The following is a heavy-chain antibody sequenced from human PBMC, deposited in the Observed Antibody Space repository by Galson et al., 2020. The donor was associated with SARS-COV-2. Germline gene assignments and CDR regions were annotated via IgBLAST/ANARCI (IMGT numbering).Heavy chain of an antibody. D-gene: IGHD2-15*01. V-gene: IGHV5-51*01. Sequence: GESLKISCKGSGYSFTSYWIGWVRQMPGKGLEWMGIIYPGDYATRYSPSFQGQVTISADRSISTAYLQWSSLKASDTAMYYCAKEVWVGNYYYGMDVWGQGTTVTVSS. CDR2: IYPGDYAT. CDR3: AKEVWVGNYYYGMDV. CDR1: GYSFTSYW. J-gene: IGHJ6*02.